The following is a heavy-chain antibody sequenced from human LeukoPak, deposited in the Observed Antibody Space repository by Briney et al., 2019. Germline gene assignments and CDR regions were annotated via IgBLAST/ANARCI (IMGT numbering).Heavy chain of an antibody. CDR1: GFTFDDYA. Sequence: GGSLRLSCAASGFTFDDYAMHWVRQAPGKGLEWVSLISGDGGSTYYADSVKGRFTISRDNSKNSLYLQMNSLRTEDTALYYCAKDKGPGGGPYYFDYWGQGTLVTVSS. CDR3: AKDKGPGGGPYYFDY. CDR2: ISGDGGST. J-gene: IGHJ4*02. V-gene: IGHV3-43*02. D-gene: IGHD3-16*01.